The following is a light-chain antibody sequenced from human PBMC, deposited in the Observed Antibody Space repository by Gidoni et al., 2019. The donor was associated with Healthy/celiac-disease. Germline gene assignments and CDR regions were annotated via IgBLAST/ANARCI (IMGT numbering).Light chain of an antibody. CDR1: QSVLSSSNNKNY. Sequence: DIVMTQPPDSLAVFLGERATINCKSSQSVLSSSNNKNYLAWYQQKPGQPPKLLIYWASTRVSGVPDRFSGSGSGTDFTLTISSLQAEDVAVYYCQQYYSTPLSFGQGTKLEIK. CDR3: QQYYSTPLS. V-gene: IGKV4-1*01. J-gene: IGKJ2*01. CDR2: WAS.